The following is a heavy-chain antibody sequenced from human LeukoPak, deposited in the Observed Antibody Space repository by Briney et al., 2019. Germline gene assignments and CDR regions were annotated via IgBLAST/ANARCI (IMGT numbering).Heavy chain of an antibody. CDR1: GFTVSSNY. Sequence: GGSLRLSCAASGFTVSSNYMTWVRQAPGKGLEWLSVMYSGGNTYYAASVEGRFTISRDNSKNTVYLQMNSLRAEDTAVYFCAGGGPGVFAYWGQGTLVTVSS. V-gene: IGHV3-53*01. D-gene: IGHD3-10*01. CDR3: AGGGPGVFAY. J-gene: IGHJ4*02. CDR2: MYSGGNT.